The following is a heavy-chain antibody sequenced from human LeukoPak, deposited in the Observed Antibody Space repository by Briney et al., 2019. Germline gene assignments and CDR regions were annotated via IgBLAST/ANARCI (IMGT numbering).Heavy chain of an antibody. J-gene: IGHJ4*02. V-gene: IGHV4-39*01. CDR1: GGSISSSSYY. CDR2: IYYSGST. CDR3: ATYLIAGGYFDY. Sequence: PSETLSLTCTVSGGSISSSSYYWGWIRQPPGKGLEWIGSIYYSGSTYYNPSLKSRVTISVDTSKNQFSLKLSSVTAADTAVYCCATYLIAGGYFDYWGQGTLVTVSS. D-gene: IGHD6-13*01.